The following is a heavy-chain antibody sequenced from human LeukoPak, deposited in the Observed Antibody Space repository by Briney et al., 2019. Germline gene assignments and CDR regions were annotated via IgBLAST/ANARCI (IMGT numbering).Heavy chain of an antibody. Sequence: GASVKVSCKASGYTFTSYGISWVRQAPGQGLEWMGWISAYNGNTNYAQKLQGRVTMTTDTSTSTAYMELRSLRSDDTAVYYCARELGYCSSTSCPSDYWGQGTLVTVSS. CDR3: ARELGYCSSTSCPSDY. D-gene: IGHD2-2*01. J-gene: IGHJ4*02. V-gene: IGHV1-18*01. CDR2: ISAYNGNT. CDR1: GYTFTSYG.